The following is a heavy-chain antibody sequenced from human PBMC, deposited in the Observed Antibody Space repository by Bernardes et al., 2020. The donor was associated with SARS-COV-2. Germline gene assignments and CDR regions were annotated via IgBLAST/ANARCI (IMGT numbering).Heavy chain of an antibody. J-gene: IGHJ6*02. Sequence: GSLSLSWAASGFPFSDHYMDLVRQAPATGLEWVGRSRDKTGCYNTEYGASVKGSFTISRDEPENALYQQMSSLKTEDTAVYYCVRASYGGGNTRRFVIDVWGQRTTVTVSS. V-gene: IGHV3-72*01. CDR2: SRDKTGCYNT. D-gene: IGHD1-7*01. CDR1: GFPFSDHY. CDR3: VRASYGGGNTRRFVIDV.